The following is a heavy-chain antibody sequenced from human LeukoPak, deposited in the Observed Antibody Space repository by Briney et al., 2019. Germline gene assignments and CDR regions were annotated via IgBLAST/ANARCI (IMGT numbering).Heavy chain of an antibody. CDR1: GGSISSYY. D-gene: IGHD3-3*01. CDR3: ARDDYDFWSGYYSRWFDP. CDR2: IYTSGST. Sequence: SETLSLTCTVSGGSISSYYWSWIRQPAGKGLEWIGRIYTSGSTNYNPSLKSRVTMSVDTSKNQFSLKLSSVTAADTAVYYCARDDYDFWSGYYSRWFDPWGQGTLVTVSS. V-gene: IGHV4-4*07. J-gene: IGHJ5*02.